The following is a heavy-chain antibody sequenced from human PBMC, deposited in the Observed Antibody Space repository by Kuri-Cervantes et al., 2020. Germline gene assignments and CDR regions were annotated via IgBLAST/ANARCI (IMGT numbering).Heavy chain of an antibody. CDR3: ARAIGWRQRNWFDP. D-gene: IGHD2-15*01. CDR2: INHSGST. Sequence: SETLSLTCAVYGGSFGDYYWSWIRQPPGKGLGWIGEINHSGSTNYNPSLKSRVSISVDTSKNQLSLKLSSVTAADTAVYYCARAIGWRQRNWFDPWGQGTLVTVSS. CDR1: GGSFGDYY. J-gene: IGHJ5*02. V-gene: IGHV4-34*01.